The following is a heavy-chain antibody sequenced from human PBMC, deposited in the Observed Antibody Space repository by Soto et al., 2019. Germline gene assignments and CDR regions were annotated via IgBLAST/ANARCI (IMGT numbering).Heavy chain of an antibody. Sequence: EVQLVESGGGLVKPGGSLRLSCAASGFTFSSYSMNWVRQAPGKGLEWVSSISSSSSYIYYADSVKGRFTIARDNAKNSRYLQMNSLRAEDTAVYYCAGSLGIQLWNVDYWGQGTLVTVSS. CDR3: AGSLGIQLWNVDY. CDR2: ISSSSSYI. D-gene: IGHD5-18*01. CDR1: GFTFSSYS. J-gene: IGHJ4*02. V-gene: IGHV3-21*01.